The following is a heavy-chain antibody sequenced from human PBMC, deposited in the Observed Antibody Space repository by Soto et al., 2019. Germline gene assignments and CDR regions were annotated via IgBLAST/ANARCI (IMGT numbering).Heavy chain of an antibody. J-gene: IGHJ6*02. V-gene: IGHV1-69*01. D-gene: IGHD1-7*01. CDR3: ARGSGLELDYYSYGMDV. CDR2: IIPIFGTA. CDR1: GGTFSSYA. Sequence: QVQLVQSGAEVKKPGSSVKVSCKASGGTFSSYAISWVRQAPGQGLEWMGGIIPIFGTANYAQQFQGRVTITADESTSPAYMQLSSLRSEDTAVYYCARGSGLELDYYSYGMDVWGQGTTVTVSS.